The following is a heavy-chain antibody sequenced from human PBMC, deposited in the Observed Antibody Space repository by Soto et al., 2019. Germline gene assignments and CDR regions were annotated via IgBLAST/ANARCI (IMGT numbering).Heavy chain of an antibody. D-gene: IGHD6-6*01. CDR1: GYSFTSYW. V-gene: IGHV5-10-1*01. CDR2: IDPSDSYT. CDR3: AKRTIAASLSDYYYYGMDV. J-gene: IGHJ6*02. Sequence: GESLKISCMGSGYSFTSYWISCVRQVPGKGLEWMGRIDPSDSYTNYSRSFQVHVTISADKSISTAYLQWSSLKASDTAMYYCAKRTIAASLSDYYYYGMDVWGQRTTVTVAS.